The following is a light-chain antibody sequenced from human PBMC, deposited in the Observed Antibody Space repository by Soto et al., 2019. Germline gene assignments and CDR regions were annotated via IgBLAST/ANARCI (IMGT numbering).Light chain of an antibody. J-gene: IGKJ4*01. CDR2: GIS. V-gene: IGKV3-15*01. Sequence: ERVMTQSPATLSVSPGERATLSCRARQSVGSDLAWYQQRPGQAPRLLIHGISTRATGIPARFSGSGSGTEFTLTISSLQSEDFAVYYCQQYNDWPLTFGGGTKVEIK. CDR1: QSVGSD. CDR3: QQYNDWPLT.